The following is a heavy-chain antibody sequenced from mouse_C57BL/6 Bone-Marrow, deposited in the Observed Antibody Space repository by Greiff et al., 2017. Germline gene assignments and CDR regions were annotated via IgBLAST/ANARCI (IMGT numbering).Heavy chain of an antibody. V-gene: IGHV5-6*02. CDR2: ISSGGSYT. J-gene: IGHJ2*01. CDR3: ARHKAETRFDG. Sequence: DVMLVESGGDLVKPGGSLKFSCAASGFTFSSYGMSWVSQTPDKRLEGVATISSGGSYTYYPDSVKGRFTISRDNAKNTLYLHRSSLKSEDTAMYYCARHKAETRFDGWGTGTTVTVSS. D-gene: IGHD3-2*02. CDR1: GFTFSSYG.